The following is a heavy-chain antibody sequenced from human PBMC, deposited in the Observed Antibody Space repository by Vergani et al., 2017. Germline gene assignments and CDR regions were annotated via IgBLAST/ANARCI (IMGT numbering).Heavy chain of an antibody. CDR2: IIPILGIA. J-gene: IGHJ4*02. V-gene: IGHV1-69*04. Sequence: QVQLVQSGAEVKKPGSSVKVSCKASGGTFSSYAISWVRQAPGQGLEWMGRIIPILGIANYAQKFQGRVTITADKSTSTAYMELSSLRSEDTAVYYCARVPVLRYFDWIPNNYYFDYWGQGTLVTVSS. CDR1: GGTFSSYA. CDR3: ARVPVLRYFDWIPNNYYFDY. D-gene: IGHD3-9*01.